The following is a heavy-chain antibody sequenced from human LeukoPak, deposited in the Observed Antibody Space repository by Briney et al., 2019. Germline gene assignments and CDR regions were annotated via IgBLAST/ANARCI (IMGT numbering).Heavy chain of an antibody. CDR3: ASLVRGVRMKDY. V-gene: IGHV3-23*01. J-gene: IGHJ4*02. Sequence: GGSLRLSCAASGCTFSNFAMSWVRQAPGKGLEWISEMSGIGGRTYYADSVKGRFTISRDNPNNTLYLQMNSLRAEDTAVYYCASLVRGVRMKDYWGQGTLVTVSS. D-gene: IGHD3-10*01. CDR2: MSGIGGRT. CDR1: GCTFSNFA.